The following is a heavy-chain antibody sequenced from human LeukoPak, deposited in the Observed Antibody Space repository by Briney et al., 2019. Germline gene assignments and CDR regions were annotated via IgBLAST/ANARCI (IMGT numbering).Heavy chain of an antibody. CDR1: GITFTRAW. CDR2: IKRKTDGGTT. Sequence: GGSLRLFYAASGITFTRAWMRCVRQAPGRGLEWVGRIKRKTDGGTTDYAAPVRGRFTISTDDSKITSYLQINNLKIEDRAVYYCTTDGGITIRPLFDFWGQGTLVTVSS. D-gene: IGHD1-14*01. CDR3: TTDGGITIRPLFDF. V-gene: IGHV3-15*01. J-gene: IGHJ4*02.